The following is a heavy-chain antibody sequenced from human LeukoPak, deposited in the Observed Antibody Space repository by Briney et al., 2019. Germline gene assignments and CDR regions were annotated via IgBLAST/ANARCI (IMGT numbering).Heavy chain of an antibody. D-gene: IGHD2-8*01. CDR1: GFTFSSYA. V-gene: IGHV3-30-3*01. Sequence: PGGSLRLSCAASGFTFSSYAMHWVRQAPGKGLEWVAVISYDGSNKYYADSVKGRFTISRDNSKNTLYLQMNSLRAEDTAVYYCAKDWNYCTNGVCRYFDYWGQGTLVTVSS. CDR3: AKDWNYCTNGVCRYFDY. CDR2: ISYDGSNK. J-gene: IGHJ4*02.